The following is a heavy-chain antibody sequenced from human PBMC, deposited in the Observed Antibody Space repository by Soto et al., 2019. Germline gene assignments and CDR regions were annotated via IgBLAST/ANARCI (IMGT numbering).Heavy chain of an antibody. Sequence: VASVKVSCKASGYTFTSYGISWVRQAPGQGLEWMGWISAYNGNTNYAQKLQGRVTMTTDTSTSTAYMELRSLRSDDTAVYYCARSTTVTTYNWFDPWGQGTLVTVSS. D-gene: IGHD4-17*01. CDR3: ARSTTVTTYNWFDP. J-gene: IGHJ5*02. V-gene: IGHV1-18*01. CDR2: ISAYNGNT. CDR1: GYTFTSYG.